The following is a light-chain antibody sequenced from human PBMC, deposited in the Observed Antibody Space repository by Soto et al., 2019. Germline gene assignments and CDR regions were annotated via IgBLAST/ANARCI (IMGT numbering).Light chain of an antibody. Sequence: QSALTQPASVSGSPGQSITISCTGTSSDVGGYNYVSWYQQHPGKAPKLMLYDVSNRPSGVSNRFSGSKSGNTASLTISGLQAEDEADYYCSSYTGSTTYVFGIGTKLTVL. CDR2: DVS. CDR3: SSYTGSTTYV. J-gene: IGLJ1*01. V-gene: IGLV2-14*01. CDR1: SSDVGGYNY.